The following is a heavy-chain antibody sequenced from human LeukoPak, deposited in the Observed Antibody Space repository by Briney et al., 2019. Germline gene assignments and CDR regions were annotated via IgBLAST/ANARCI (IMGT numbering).Heavy chain of an antibody. CDR3: ARQDTIFGVVPYFDY. D-gene: IGHD3-3*01. V-gene: IGHV5-51*01. Sequence: GESPKISCKGSGYSFTSYWIGWVRQMPGKGLEWMGIIYPGDCDTRYSPSFQGQVTISADKSISTAYLQWSSLKASDTAMYYCARQDTIFGVVPYFDYWGQGTLVTVSS. J-gene: IGHJ4*02. CDR2: IYPGDCDT. CDR1: GYSFTSYW.